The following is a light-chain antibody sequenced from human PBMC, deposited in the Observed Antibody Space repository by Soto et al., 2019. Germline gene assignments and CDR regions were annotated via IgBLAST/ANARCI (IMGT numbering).Light chain of an antibody. CDR1: QTLRTW. V-gene: IGKV1-5*01. J-gene: IGKJ4*01. Sequence: DIQMTQSPSTLSASVGDRVTITCRASQTLRTWLAWYQQKPGKAPKLLIYDVSILQSGVPSRFSGSGSGTEFTRTISILQPDDFATYYCQQYNGYPLTFGGGTKVEF. CDR3: QQYNGYPLT. CDR2: DVS.